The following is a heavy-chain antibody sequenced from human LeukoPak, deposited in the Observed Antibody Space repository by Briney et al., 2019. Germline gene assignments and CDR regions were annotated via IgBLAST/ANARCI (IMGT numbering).Heavy chain of an antibody. D-gene: IGHD6-13*01. V-gene: IGHV3-23*01. CDR3: AKAAAPRMSYYYGMDV. CDR2: ISAGAGTT. J-gene: IGHJ6*02. CDR1: GFTFSTYA. Sequence: GGSLRLSCAASGFTFSTYAMSWVRQAPGKGLEWVSDISAGAGTTYYADSVKGRFTISRDNSKNTLSLKMSNLRAEDTAVYYCAKAAAPRMSYYYGMDVWGQGTTVTVSS.